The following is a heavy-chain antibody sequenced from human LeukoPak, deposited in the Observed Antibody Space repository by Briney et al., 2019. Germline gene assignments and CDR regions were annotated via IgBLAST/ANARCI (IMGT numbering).Heavy chain of an antibody. Sequence: GGSLRLSCAASGFTFSSYAMSWVRQAPGKGLEWVANIKQDGSEKYFVDSVKGRFTISRDNAKNSLYLQMNSLRAEDTAVYYCARPYSGSYYLYYYYYMDVWGKGTTVTVSS. CDR2: IKQDGSEK. CDR3: ARPYSGSYYLYYYYYMDV. J-gene: IGHJ6*03. D-gene: IGHD1-26*01. V-gene: IGHV3-7*01. CDR1: GFTFSSYA.